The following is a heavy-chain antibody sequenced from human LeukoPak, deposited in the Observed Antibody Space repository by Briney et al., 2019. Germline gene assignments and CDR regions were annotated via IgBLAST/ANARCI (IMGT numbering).Heavy chain of an antibody. CDR1: GYTFTIYG. CDR2: ISAYNGNT. CDR3: ARGAPNDYSNYYPDF. V-gene: IGHV1-18*01. Sequence: ASVKVSCKASGYTFTIYGITWVRQAPGQGVGWMGWISAYNGNTNYAQKLQGRATMTTDTSTSTAYMELRSLRSDDTAVYYCARGAPNDYSNYYPDFWGQGTLVTVSS. J-gene: IGHJ4*02. D-gene: IGHD4-11*01.